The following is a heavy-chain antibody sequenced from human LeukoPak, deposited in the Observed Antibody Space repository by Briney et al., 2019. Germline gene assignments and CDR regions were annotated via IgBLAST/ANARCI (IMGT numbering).Heavy chain of an antibody. CDR1: GFTFSDHY. V-gene: IGHV3-11*01. CDR2: IISSSTTT. CDR3: VRGAGPLFDP. J-gene: IGHJ5*02. Sequence: PGGSLRLSCAASGFTFSDHYMSWIRQAPGKGLEWLSYIISSSTTTSYADSVKGRFTVSRDNAKNSLYLQMNGLRADDTAVYYCVRGAGPLFDPWGQGTLVTVSS.